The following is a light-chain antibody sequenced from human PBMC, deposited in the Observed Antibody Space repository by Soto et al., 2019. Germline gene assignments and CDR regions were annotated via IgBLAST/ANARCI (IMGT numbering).Light chain of an antibody. Sequence: DIVLTQSPATLSLSPGERATLSCRASQSVGSYFAWYQQKPGQAPRLLIYDGSHRAPGIPARFSGSGSGADFTLTISSLAPEDFAVYYCQQRSNWPPLTFGGGTRVEIK. CDR2: DGS. V-gene: IGKV3-11*01. CDR3: QQRSNWPPLT. CDR1: QSVGSY. J-gene: IGKJ4*01.